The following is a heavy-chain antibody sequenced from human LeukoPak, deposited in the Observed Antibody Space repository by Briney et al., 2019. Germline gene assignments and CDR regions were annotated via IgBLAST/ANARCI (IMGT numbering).Heavy chain of an antibody. V-gene: IGHV4-34*01. J-gene: IGHJ4*02. CDR3: ARGADYYDSSGYYSAD. CDR1: GESFSGYY. CDR2: INHSGST. Sequence: SETLSLTCAVYGESFSGYYWSWIRQPPGKGLEWIGEINHSGSTNYNPSLKSRVTISVDTSKNQFSLKLSSVTAADTAVYYCARGADYYDSSGYYSADWGQGTLVTVSS. D-gene: IGHD3-22*01.